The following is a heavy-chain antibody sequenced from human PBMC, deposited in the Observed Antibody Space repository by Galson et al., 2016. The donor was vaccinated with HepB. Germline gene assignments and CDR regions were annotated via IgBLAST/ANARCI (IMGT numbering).Heavy chain of an antibody. V-gene: IGHV6-1*01. D-gene: IGHD6-13*01. CDR2: TYYRSKWYN. CDR3: ARRGSKEKGYFDL. CDR1: GDSVSSHSVT. J-gene: IGHJ2*01. Sequence: CAISGDSVSSHSVTWNWIRQSPSRGLEWLGRTYYRSKWYNDHAVSVKSRMTINPDTSKNQFSLQLNSVTPEDTAVYYCARRGSKEKGYFDLWGRGTLVTVSS.